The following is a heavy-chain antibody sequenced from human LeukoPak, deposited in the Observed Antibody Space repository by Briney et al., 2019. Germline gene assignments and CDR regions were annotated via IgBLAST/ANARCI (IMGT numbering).Heavy chain of an antibody. CDR2: INPDNGGT. Sequence: ASVKVSCKASGYTFADYYMNWVRQAPGQGLEWMGWINPDNGGTNYAQKFQGRVIMTRDTSITTVYMDLSGLRSDDTAIYYCARGDYYGSPKTVAAWGQGTLVTVSS. J-gene: IGHJ5*02. CDR1: GYTFADYY. V-gene: IGHV1-2*02. CDR3: ARGDYYGSPKTVAA. D-gene: IGHD3-10*01.